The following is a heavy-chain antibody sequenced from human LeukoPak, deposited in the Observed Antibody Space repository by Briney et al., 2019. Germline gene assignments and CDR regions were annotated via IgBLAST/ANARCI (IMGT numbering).Heavy chain of an antibody. CDR1: GFMFSDYS. J-gene: IGHJ4*02. CDR2: VGISSGNT. D-gene: IGHD4-11*01. V-gene: IGHV3-48*04. CDR3: ARDHNYAFDN. Sequence: GGSLRLSCAASGFMFSDYSMNWVHQAPGKGLEWISYVGISSGNTKYADSVKDRFTISGDSAKNSVYLQMNNLRVEDTALYYCARDHNYAFDNWGQGTLVTVSS.